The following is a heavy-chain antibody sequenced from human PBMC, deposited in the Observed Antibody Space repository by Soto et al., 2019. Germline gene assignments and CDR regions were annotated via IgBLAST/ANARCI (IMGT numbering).Heavy chain of an antibody. CDR1: GGTFSSYA. CDR2: IIPIFGTA. CDR3: ARERPYSRLSSPTRYGMLV. D-gene: IGHD2-15*01. Sequence: SVKVSCKASGGTFSSYAISWVRQAPGQGLEWMGGIIPIFGTANYAQKFQGRVTITADESTSTAYMELSSLRSEDTAVYYCARERPYSRLSSPTRYGMLVWGRATT. V-gene: IGHV1-69*13. J-gene: IGHJ6*02.